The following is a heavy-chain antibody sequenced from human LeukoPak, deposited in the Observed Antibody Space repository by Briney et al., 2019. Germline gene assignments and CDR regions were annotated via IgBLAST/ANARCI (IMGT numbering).Heavy chain of an antibody. V-gene: IGHV3-33*06. J-gene: IGHJ6*03. D-gene: IGHD3-10*01. CDR1: GFMFSDYG. CDR3: AKEGDRGEALYYYYMDV. Sequence: PGRSLRLSCAASGFMFSDYGMHWVRQAPGKGLEWVAAIWYGGSNIFYADSVKGRFTISRDNSKNALYLQMNSLRAEDTADYYFAKEGDRGEALYYYYMDVWGNGTTVTVSS. CDR2: IWYGGSNI.